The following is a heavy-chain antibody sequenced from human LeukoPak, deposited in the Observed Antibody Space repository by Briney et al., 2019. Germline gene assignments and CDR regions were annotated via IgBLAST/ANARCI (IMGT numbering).Heavy chain of an antibody. J-gene: IGHJ6*03. D-gene: IGHD3-3*01. CDR2: IRSKAYGGTT. CDR1: GFTFGDYA. Sequence: PGGSLRLSCTASGFTFGDYAMSWFRQAPGKGLEWVGFIRSKAYGGTTEYAASVKGRFTISRDDSKSIAYLQMNSLKTEDTAVYYCTRDQSYDFWSGYYYYYYYMDAWGKGTTVTVSS. CDR3: TRDQSYDFWSGYYYYYYYMDA. V-gene: IGHV3-49*03.